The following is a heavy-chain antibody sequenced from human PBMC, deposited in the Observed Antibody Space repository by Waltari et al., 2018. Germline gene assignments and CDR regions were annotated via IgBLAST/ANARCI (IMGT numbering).Heavy chain of an antibody. J-gene: IGHJ3*02. CDR2: IYGGGST. CDR3: ATTLGYCSGGSFYPPDI. CDR1: GFTVSSNY. D-gene: IGHD2-15*01. Sequence: EVQLVESGGGLIQPGGSLRLSCAASGFTVSSNYMSWVRQAPGTGLEWVSVIYGGGSTYSADSVKGRFTISRDNSKNTLDRQMNSLRAEDTAVYYCATTLGYCSGGSFYPPDIWGQGTMVTVSS. V-gene: IGHV3-53*01.